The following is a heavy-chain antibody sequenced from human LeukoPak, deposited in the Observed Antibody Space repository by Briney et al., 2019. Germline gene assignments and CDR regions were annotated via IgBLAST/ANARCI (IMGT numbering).Heavy chain of an antibody. J-gene: IGHJ5*02. CDR3: ARARSPSSGYLLRDHNWFDP. CDR2: MNPNSGNT. D-gene: IGHD3-22*01. CDR1: GYTFTSYD. Sequence: GASVTVSCKASGYTFTSYDINWVRQATGQGLEWMGWMNPNSGNTGYAQKFQGRVTMTRNTSISTAYMELSSLRSEDTAVYYCARARSPSSGYLLRDHNWFDPWGQGTLVTVSS. V-gene: IGHV1-8*01.